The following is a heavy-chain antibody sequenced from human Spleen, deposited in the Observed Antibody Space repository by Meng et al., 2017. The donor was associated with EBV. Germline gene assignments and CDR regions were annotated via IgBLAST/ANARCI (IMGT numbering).Heavy chain of an antibody. Sequence: EVQLLESGGDVGEPGEALRRSCAASGFSFSDDAMSWVRQAPGKGLEWVSGISGSGDSTYYADSVRGRFTISRDNSKNTLYLQMNSLRVVDTAVYYCAKELFLWFGESTVWGQGTLVTVSS. CDR2: ISGSGDST. J-gene: IGHJ4*02. CDR1: GFSFSDDA. V-gene: IGHV3-23*01. CDR3: AKELFLWFGESTV. D-gene: IGHD3-10*01.